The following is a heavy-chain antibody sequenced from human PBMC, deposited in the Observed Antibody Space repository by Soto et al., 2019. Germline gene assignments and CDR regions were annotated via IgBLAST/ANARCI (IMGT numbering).Heavy chain of an antibody. CDR3: ARDRSGYYLYYFDY. CDR1: GFTFSSYA. Sequence: GGSLRLSCAASGFTFSSYAMHWVCQAPGKGLEWVAVISYDGSNKYYADSVKGRFTISRDNSKNALYLQMNSLRAEDTAVYYCARDRSGYYLYYFDYWGQGTLVTVSS. J-gene: IGHJ4*02. CDR2: ISYDGSNK. D-gene: IGHD3-22*01. V-gene: IGHV3-30-3*01.